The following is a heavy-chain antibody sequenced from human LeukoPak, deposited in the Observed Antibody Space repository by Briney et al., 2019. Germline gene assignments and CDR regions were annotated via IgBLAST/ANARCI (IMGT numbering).Heavy chain of an antibody. D-gene: IGHD3-22*01. CDR2: IRYDGSNK. J-gene: IGHJ3*02. V-gene: IGHV3-30*02. CDR3: ASTTYYYDSSVGGAFDI. Sequence: PGGSLRLSCAASGFTFSSYGMHWVRQAPGKGLEWVAFIRYDGSNKYYADSVKGRFTISRDNSKNTLYLQMNSLRAEDTAVYYCASTTYYYDSSVGGAFDIWGQGTMVTVSS. CDR1: GFTFSSYG.